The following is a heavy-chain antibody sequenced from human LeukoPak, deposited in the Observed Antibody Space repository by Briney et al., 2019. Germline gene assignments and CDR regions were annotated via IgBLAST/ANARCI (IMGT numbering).Heavy chain of an antibody. V-gene: IGHV3-23*01. J-gene: IGHJ4*02. CDR3: AKSVYGSGNYYSGSDY. CDR2: ISGSGGST. D-gene: IGHD3-10*01. CDR1: GFTFSSYA. Sequence: QSGGSLRLSCAASGFTFSSYAMSWVRQAPGKGLEWVSAISGSGGSTYYADSVKGRFTISRDNSKNTLYLQMDSLRAEDTAVYCCAKSVYGSGNYYSGSDYWGQGTLVTVSS.